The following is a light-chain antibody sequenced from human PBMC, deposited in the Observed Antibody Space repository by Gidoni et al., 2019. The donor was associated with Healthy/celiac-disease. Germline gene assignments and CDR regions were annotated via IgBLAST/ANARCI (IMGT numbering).Light chain of an antibody. J-gene: IGKJ3*01. Sequence: EIVLTQSPATLSWSPGERAPLSRRSSQSVSSYLAWYQQKPGQAPRHLIYDASNRATGIPARFSGSGSGAAFTITISSLEPEEFAVYYCQQRSNWPQVTFGPGTKVDIK. CDR3: QQRSNWPQVT. CDR1: QSVSSY. V-gene: IGKV3-11*01. CDR2: DAS.